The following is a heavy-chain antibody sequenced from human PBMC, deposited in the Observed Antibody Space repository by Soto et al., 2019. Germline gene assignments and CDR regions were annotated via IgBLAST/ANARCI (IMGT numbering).Heavy chain of an antibody. CDR1: GYTFTSYG. D-gene: IGHD2-2*01. J-gene: IGHJ6*03. V-gene: IGHV1-18*01. CDR2: ISAYNVNT. Sequence: QVQLVQSGAEVKKPGASVKVSCKASGYTFTSYGISWVRQAPGQGLEWIGWISAYNVNTNYAQNLQGRVTMTTDTSTSTAHMELRSLRSDDTAVYYCARRENCSSTRCYAGDYYYYMDVWGKGTTVTGSS. CDR3: ARRENCSSTRCYAGDYYYYMDV.